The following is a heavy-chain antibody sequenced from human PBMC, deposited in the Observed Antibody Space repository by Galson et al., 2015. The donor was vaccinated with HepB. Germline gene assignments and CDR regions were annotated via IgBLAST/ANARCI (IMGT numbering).Heavy chain of an antibody. CDR3: ARVADVDYGDHSHLDY. V-gene: IGHV3-11*06. J-gene: IGHJ4*02. CDR2: ISSSTTYT. Sequence: SLRLSCAASGFTFSDYYMSWIRQAPGKGLEWISYISSSTTYTNYADSVKGRFTISRDNAKNSLYLQMNSLRAEDAAGYYCARVADVDYGDHSHLDYWGQGTLVTVSS. D-gene: IGHD4-17*01. CDR1: GFTFSDYY.